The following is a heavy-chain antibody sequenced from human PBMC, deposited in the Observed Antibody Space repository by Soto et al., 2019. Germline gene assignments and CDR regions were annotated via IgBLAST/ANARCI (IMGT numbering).Heavy chain of an antibody. CDR3: AKGRVYYGSGSYPGPFDY. J-gene: IGHJ4*02. CDR1: GFTFSSYA. Sequence: GGSLRLSCAASGFTFSSYAMSWVRQAPGKGLEWVSAISGSGGSTYYADSVKGRFTISRDNSKNTLYLQMNSLRAEVTAVYYCAKGRVYYGSGSYPGPFDYWGQGTLVTVSS. D-gene: IGHD3-10*01. CDR2: ISGSGGST. V-gene: IGHV3-23*01.